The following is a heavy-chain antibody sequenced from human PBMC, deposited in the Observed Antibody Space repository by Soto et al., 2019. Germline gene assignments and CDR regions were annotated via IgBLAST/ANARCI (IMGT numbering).Heavy chain of an antibody. CDR3: ARDGVGGTVFFRYLDY. D-gene: IGHD1-26*01. CDR1: EIIFSGYG. Sequence: PGGSLRLSCAVSEIIFSGYGMHWVRQAPGKGLEWVAVIRFDGSNIHYADSVKGRFTISRDNSKNTLYLQMDSLRAEDTAVYYCARDGVGGTVFFRYLDYWGQGALVTV. J-gene: IGHJ4*02. CDR2: IRFDGSNI. V-gene: IGHV3-33*01.